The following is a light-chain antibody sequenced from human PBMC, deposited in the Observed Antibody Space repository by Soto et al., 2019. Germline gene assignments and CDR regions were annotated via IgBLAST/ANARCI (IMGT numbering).Light chain of an antibody. Sequence: DIQMTQSPSSLSALVGDRVTITCQASQDISNYLNWYQQKPGKAPKLLIYDASNLETGVPSRFSGSGSGTDFTFTISSLQPEDIATYYCQQYDNLSSISFGQGTRLEIK. CDR2: DAS. V-gene: IGKV1-33*01. J-gene: IGKJ5*01. CDR3: QQYDNLSSIS. CDR1: QDISNY.